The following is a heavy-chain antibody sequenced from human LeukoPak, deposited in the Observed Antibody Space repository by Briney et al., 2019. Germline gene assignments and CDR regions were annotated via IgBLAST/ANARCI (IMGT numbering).Heavy chain of an antibody. CDR2: ISAYNGNT. V-gene: IGHV1-18*01. CDR3: ARCGRYSSSWYQTSDAFDI. CDR1: GYTFTSYG. Sequence: ASVTVSCKASGYTFTSYGISWVRQAPGQGLEWMGWISAYNGNTNYAQKLQGRVTMTTDTSTSTAYMELRSLRSDDTAVYYCARCGRYSSSWYQTSDAFDIWGQGTMVTVSS. D-gene: IGHD6-13*01. J-gene: IGHJ3*02.